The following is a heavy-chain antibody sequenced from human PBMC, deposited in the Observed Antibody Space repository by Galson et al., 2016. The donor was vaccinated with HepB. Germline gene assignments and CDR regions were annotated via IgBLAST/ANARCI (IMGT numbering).Heavy chain of an antibody. Sequence: SLRLSCAASGITFGIYGVQWVRQAPGQGPEWLAGIAFDGNYQYYADSVKGRFTISRDNTKNTVYLQLNNLRAEDTAVDYCAQPRASSQGNSYGPPDHRGPGT. D-gene: IGHD5-18*01. V-gene: IGHV3-30*18. J-gene: IGHJ4*02. CDR1: GITFGIYG. CDR2: IAFDGNYQ. CDR3: AQPRASSQGNSYGPPDH.